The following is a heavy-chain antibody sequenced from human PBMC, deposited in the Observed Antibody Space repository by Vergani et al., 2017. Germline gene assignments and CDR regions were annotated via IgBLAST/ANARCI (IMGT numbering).Heavy chain of an antibody. V-gene: IGHV3-48*04. D-gene: IGHD6-19*01. CDR1: GFTFSSYS. CDR3: ARDGYSSGWIYYYYMDV. J-gene: IGHJ6*03. CDR2: ISSSSSTI. Sequence: EVQLVESVGGLVQPGGSLRLSCAASGFTFSSYSMNWVRQAPGKGLEWVSYISSSSSTIYYADSVKGRFTISRDNAKNSLYLQMNSLRAEDTAVYYCARDGYSSGWIYYYYMDVWGKGTTVTVSS.